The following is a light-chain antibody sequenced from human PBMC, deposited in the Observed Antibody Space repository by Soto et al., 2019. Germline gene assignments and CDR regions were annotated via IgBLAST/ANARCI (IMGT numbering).Light chain of an antibody. J-gene: IGKJ4*01. Sequence: DIPMTQSPSSLSASVGDRVTITCRASQGIGNYLAWYQQKPGKVPKVLIYAASTLQSGVPYRFSGSGSGTDFTLTISSLQPEDVATYYCQKYNSAPLTFGGGTKVEIK. CDR1: QGIGNY. CDR3: QKYNSAPLT. V-gene: IGKV1-27*01. CDR2: AAS.